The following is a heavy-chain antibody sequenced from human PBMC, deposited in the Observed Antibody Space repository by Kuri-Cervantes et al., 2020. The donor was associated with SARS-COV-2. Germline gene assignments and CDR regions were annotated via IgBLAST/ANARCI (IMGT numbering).Heavy chain of an antibody. Sequence: GSLRLSCAVYGGSFSGYYWSWIRQPPGKGLEWIGEINHSGSTNYNPSLKSRVTISVDTSKNQFSLKLSSVTAADTAVYYCARERGQQLVPNSWFDPWGQGTLVTVSS. CDR2: INHSGST. V-gene: IGHV4-34*01. J-gene: IGHJ5*02. CDR3: ARERGQQLVPNSWFDP. CDR1: GGSFSGYY. D-gene: IGHD6-13*01.